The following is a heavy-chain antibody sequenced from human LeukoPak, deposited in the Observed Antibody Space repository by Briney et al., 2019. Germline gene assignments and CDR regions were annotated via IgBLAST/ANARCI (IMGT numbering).Heavy chain of an antibody. CDR1: GGSISGDY. V-gene: IGHV4-59*08. D-gene: IGHD6-13*01. Sequence: SETLSLTCTVSGGSISGDYWSWIRQPPGKGLEWIGYIYYSGSTNYNPSLKSRVTISVDTSKNQFSLKLSSVTAADTAVYYCARRVTSSSWFGHNWFDPWGQGTLVTVSS. J-gene: IGHJ5*02. CDR2: IYYSGST. CDR3: ARRVTSSSWFGHNWFDP.